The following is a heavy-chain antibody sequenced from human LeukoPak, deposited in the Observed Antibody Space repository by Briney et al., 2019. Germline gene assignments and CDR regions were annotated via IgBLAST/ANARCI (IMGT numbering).Heavy chain of an antibody. CDR2: IYYSGST. V-gene: IGHV4-39*01. CDR1: GGSISSSSYY. CDR3: ARSAYYDSSGYYYGGCYFDY. D-gene: IGHD3-22*01. Sequence: SETLSLTCTVSGGSISSSSYYWGWIRQPPGKGLEWIGSIYYSGSTYYNPSLKSRDTISVDTSKNQFSLKLSSVTAADTAVYYCARSAYYDSSGYYYGGCYFDYWGQGTLVTVSS. J-gene: IGHJ4*02.